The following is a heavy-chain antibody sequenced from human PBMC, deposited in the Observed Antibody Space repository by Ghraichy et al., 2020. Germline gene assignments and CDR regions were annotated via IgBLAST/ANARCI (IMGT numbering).Heavy chain of an antibody. V-gene: IGHV4-34*01. CDR2: INHSGTT. CDR3: ARAHREITTRFDP. CDR1: GGSFSGYY. Sequence: SETLSLTCAVYGGSFSGYYWSWIRQPPGKGLEWIGEINHSGTTNYNPSLKSRVTISLDKSKNQFSLKFSSVTAADTAVYYCARAHREITTRFDPWGQGTLVTVSS. D-gene: IGHD3-22*01. J-gene: IGHJ5*02.